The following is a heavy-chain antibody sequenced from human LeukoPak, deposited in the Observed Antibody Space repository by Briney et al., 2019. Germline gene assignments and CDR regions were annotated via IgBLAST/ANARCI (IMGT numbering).Heavy chain of an antibody. CDR1: GYTFTSYY. V-gene: IGHV1-46*01. CDR2: INPSGGST. Sequence: ASVKVSCKASGYTFTSYYMHWVRQAPGQGLEWMGIINPSGGSTSYAQKFQGRVTMTRDTSTSTVYMELSSLRSEDTAVYYCARDGAAYYYDTSYGMDVWGQGTTVTVPS. J-gene: IGHJ6*02. D-gene: IGHD3-22*01. CDR3: ARDGAAYYYDTSYGMDV.